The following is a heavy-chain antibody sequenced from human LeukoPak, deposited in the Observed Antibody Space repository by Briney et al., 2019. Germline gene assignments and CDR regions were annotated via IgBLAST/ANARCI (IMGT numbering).Heavy chain of an antibody. V-gene: IGHV3-23*01. CDR2: ISGSGGST. CDR1: GFTFSSYA. D-gene: IGHD6-19*01. J-gene: IGHJ4*02. Sequence: GGSLRLSCAASGFTFSSYAMSWVRQAPGKGLEWVSAISGSGGSTDYADSVKGRFTISRDNSENTLYLQMNSLRAEDTAVYYCAKGTYSSGSPLDYWGQGTLVTVSS. CDR3: AKGTYSSGSPLDY.